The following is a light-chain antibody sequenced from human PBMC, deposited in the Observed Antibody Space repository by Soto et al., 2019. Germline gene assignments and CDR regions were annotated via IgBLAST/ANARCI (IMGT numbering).Light chain of an antibody. V-gene: IGKV3-20*01. CDR1: QSVSSRY. CDR3: AGSDNPPLS. CDR2: GAS. J-gene: IGKJ4*01. Sequence: IVLRQSRGIQNLSPGDSATLSCRASQSVSSRYLGWYQQRPGQAPRLLIYGASSRATGIQDRFSGSGCATDLTFPISRFEDEDVVGYDCAGSDNPPLSYDGGTRLDIK.